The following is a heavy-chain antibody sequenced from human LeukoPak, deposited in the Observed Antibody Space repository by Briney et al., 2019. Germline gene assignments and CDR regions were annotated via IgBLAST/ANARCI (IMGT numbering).Heavy chain of an antibody. Sequence: GGSLRLSCAASGFTFSSYAMSWVRQAPGKGLEWVSAISGSGGSTYYADSVKGRFTISRDNSKNTLYLQMNSLRAEDTAVYYCAKDYDFWSGYPNWFDPWGQGTLVTVSS. CDR1: GFTFSSYA. CDR3: AKDYDFWSGYPNWFDP. V-gene: IGHV3-23*01. D-gene: IGHD3-3*01. J-gene: IGHJ5*02. CDR2: ISGSGGST.